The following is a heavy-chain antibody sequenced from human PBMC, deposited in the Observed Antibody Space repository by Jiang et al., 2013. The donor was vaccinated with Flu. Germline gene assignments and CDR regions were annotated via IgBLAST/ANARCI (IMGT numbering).Heavy chain of an antibody. CDR2: IYYSGST. Sequence: LVESGPGLVKPSETLSLTCTVSGGSISSYYWSWIRQPPGKGLEWIGYIYYSGSTNYNPSLKSRVTISVDTSKNQFSLKLSSVTAADTAVYYCASVDTAYPRAFDYWGQGTLVTVSS. V-gene: IGHV4-59*01. CDR3: ASVDTAYPRAFDY. D-gene: IGHD5-18*01. J-gene: IGHJ4*02. CDR1: GGSISSYY.